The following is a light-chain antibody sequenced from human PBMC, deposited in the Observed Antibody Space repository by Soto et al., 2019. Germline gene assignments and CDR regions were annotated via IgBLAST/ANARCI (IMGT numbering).Light chain of an antibody. CDR1: SSDVGGYNY. J-gene: IGLJ2*01. CDR3: SSYTSSSTPVV. Sequence: QSALTQPASVSGSPGQSVPISCTGTSSDVGGYNYVSWYQLHPGKAPKLMIYDVRNRPSGVSNRFSGSKSGNTASLTISGLQAEHEADYYCSSYTSSSTPVVFGGGTQLTVL. V-gene: IGLV2-14*01. CDR2: DVR.